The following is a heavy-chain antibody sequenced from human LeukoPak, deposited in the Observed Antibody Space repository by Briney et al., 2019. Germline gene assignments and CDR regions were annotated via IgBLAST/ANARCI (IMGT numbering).Heavy chain of an antibody. CDR3: ATFSSGFYPNEPFDI. D-gene: IGHD3-22*01. CDR2: IKPEGSET. V-gene: IGHV3-7*01. CDR1: GFDLSKNW. Sequence: PGGSLRLSCAASGFDLSKNWMSWVRQAPGKGLEWVAKIKPEGSETSYVDSVEGRFTISRDNAKNSLFLQMNSLRAEDTALYYCATFSSGFYPNEPFDIWGRGTMVSVSS. J-gene: IGHJ3*02.